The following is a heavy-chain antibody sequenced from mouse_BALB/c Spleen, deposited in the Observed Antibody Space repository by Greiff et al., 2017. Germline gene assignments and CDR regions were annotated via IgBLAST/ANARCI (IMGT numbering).Heavy chain of an antibody. CDR1: GFSLTSYG. CDR2: IWAGGST. V-gene: IGHV2-9*02. Sequence: QVQLQQSGPGLVAPSQSLSITCTVSGFSLTSYGVHWVRQPPGKGLEWLGVIWAGGSTNYNSALMSRLSISKDNSKSQVFLKLNSLQTDDTATYYCAKTYGNYVSWFAYWGQGTLVTVSA. CDR3: AKTYGNYVSWFAY. D-gene: IGHD2-1*01. J-gene: IGHJ3*01.